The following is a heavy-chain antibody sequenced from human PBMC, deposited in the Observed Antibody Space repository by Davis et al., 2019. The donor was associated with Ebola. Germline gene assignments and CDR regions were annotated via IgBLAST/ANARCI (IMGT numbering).Heavy chain of an antibody. CDR2: VYYSGST. V-gene: IGHV4-59*11. J-gene: IGHJ4*02. D-gene: IGHD3-16*01. CDR1: GVSISTHY. Sequence: PSETLSLTCTVSGVSISTHYWNWIRQPPGKGLEWIGSVYYSGSTNYSPSLKSRVTISVETSTNQFSLKLRSVTAADTAVYYCARFGGGAYWGQGTLVTVSS. CDR3: ARFGGGAY.